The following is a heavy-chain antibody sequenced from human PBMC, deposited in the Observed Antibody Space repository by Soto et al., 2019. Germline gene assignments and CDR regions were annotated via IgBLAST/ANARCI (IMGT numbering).Heavy chain of an antibody. CDR2: IRSKANSYAT. D-gene: IGHD3-22*01. J-gene: IGHJ4*02. CDR1: GFTFSGSA. CDR3: TRPASMIVGAVGDY. V-gene: IGHV3-73*01. Sequence: QTGGSLRLSCAASGFTFSGSAMHWVRQASGKGLEWVGRIRSKANSYATAYAASVKGRFTISRDDSKNTAYLQMNSLKTEDTAVYYCTRPASMIVGAVGDYWGQGTLVTVSS.